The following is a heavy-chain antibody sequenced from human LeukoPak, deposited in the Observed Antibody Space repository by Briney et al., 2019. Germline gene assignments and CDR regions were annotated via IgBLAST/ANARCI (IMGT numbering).Heavy chain of an antibody. D-gene: IGHD3-10*01. CDR1: GFTCSTYW. CDR3: ARDFGGALEY. Sequence: PGGSLRLSCAASGFTCSTYWMAWVRQAPGKGLEWVANIKQDDSSKNYVDSVRGRFTISRDNSKNSLYLQMNSLRADDTALYYCARDFGGALEYWGQGTLVTVSS. J-gene: IGHJ4*02. CDR2: IKQDDSSK. V-gene: IGHV3-7*01.